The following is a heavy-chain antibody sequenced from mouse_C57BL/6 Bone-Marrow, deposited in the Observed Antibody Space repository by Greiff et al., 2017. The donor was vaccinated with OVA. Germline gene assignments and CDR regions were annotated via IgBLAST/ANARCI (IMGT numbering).Heavy chain of an antibody. V-gene: IGHV1-50*01. J-gene: IGHJ4*01. CDR1: GYTFTSYW. D-gene: IGHD2-3*01. Sequence: VQLQQPGAELVKPGASVKLSCKASGYTFTSYWMQWVKQRPGQGLEWIGEIDPSDSYTNYNQKFKGKATLTVDTSSSTAYMQLSSLTSEDSAVYYCARADGYYYYAMDYWGQGTSVTVSS. CDR2: IDPSDSYT. CDR3: ARADGYYYYAMDY.